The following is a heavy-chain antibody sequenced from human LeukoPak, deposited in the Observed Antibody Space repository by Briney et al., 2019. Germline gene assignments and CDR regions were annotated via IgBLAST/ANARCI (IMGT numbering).Heavy chain of an antibody. Sequence: GLSLTLSCAASGFPFNSYWMSWVRQAPGKGLEGAANINPDGSETRCVDSVKGRFTVSRDNAGNSLFLQVNSLRVEDTAVYYCAGSRVAVTDTLDPWGQGTLVTVSP. D-gene: IGHD6-19*01. CDR2: INPDGSET. CDR1: GFPFNSYW. CDR3: AGSRVAVTDTLDP. J-gene: IGHJ5*02. V-gene: IGHV3-7*01.